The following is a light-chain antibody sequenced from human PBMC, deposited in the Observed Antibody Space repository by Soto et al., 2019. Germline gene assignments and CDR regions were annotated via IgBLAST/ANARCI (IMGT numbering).Light chain of an antibody. CDR1: QDSSNY. J-gene: IGKJ2*01. CDR2: DAS. V-gene: IGKV1-33*01. CDR3: QQYHNLPPMYT. Sequence: DIQMTQSPSSLYASVGDRVTITCQASQDSSNYLNWYQQKPGKAPKLLIYDASNLEIGVPSRFSGSESGTDFTVTISSLQPEDISTYYCQQYHNLPPMYTGGQGPKLEIK.